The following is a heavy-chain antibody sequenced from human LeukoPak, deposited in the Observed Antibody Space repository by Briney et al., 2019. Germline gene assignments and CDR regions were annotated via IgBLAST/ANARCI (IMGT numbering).Heavy chain of an antibody. CDR1: GYTFTGYY. V-gene: IGHV1-2*06. D-gene: IGHD6-6*01. J-gene: IGHJ4*02. CDR2: INPNSGGT. CDR3: ARSRYVSSSHIYN. Sequence: ASVKVSCKASGYTFTGYYMHWVRQAPGQGLEWMGRINPNSGGTNFAQKFQGRVTMTRDTSISTAYMEMSRLRSDDTAVYSCARSRYVSSSHIYNWGQGTLVTVSS.